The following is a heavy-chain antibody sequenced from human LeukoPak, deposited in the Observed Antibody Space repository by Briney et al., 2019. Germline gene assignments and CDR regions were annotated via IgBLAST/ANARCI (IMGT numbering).Heavy chain of an antibody. CDR2: INPQSGAT. V-gene: IGHV1-2*02. D-gene: IGHD3-22*01. J-gene: IGHJ4*02. CDR3: ARGGNDSNLYFPY. Sequence: ASVRVSCKASGYPFSDFYVHWVRQAPGQGPEWMAWINPQSGATNYAQKFQGRVTMTRDMSIRTVYMELTSLRSDDTALYYCARGGNDSNLYFPYRGQGALVTVSS. CDR1: GYPFSDFY.